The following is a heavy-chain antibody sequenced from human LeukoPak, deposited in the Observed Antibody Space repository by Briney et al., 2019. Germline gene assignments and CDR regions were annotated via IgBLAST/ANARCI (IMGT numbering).Heavy chain of an antibody. CDR1: GFTFSSYE. D-gene: IGHD6-19*01. CDR2: ISSSGSTI. Sequence: GGSLRLSCAASGFTFSSYEMNWVRQAPGKGLERVSYISSSGSTIYYADSVKGRFTISRDNAKNSLYLQMNSLRAEDTAVYYCARDIPHSSGSGHAFDIWGQGTMVTVSS. CDR3: ARDIPHSSGSGHAFDI. J-gene: IGHJ3*02. V-gene: IGHV3-48*03.